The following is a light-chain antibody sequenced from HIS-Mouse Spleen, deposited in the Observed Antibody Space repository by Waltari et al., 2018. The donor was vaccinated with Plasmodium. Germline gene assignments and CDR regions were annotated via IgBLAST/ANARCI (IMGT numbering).Light chain of an antibody. J-gene: IGKJ3*01. CDR2: GAS. CDR3: QQYNNWSFT. Sequence: EIVMTQSPATLSVSPGERATLSCRASQGVSNNLAWYQQKPGQAPRLLIYGASTRATGIPARCSGSWSVTEFTLTISSLQSEDFAFYYCQQYNNWSFTFGPGTKVDIK. V-gene: IGKV3-15*01. CDR1: QGVSNN.